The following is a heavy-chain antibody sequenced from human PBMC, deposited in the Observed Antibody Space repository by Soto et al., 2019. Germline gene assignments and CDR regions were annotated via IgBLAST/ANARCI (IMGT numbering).Heavy chain of an antibody. D-gene: IGHD6-19*01. Sequence: GGSLRLSCAASGFIFSNYAMSWVRQAPGKGLEWVSSISGNGGSTYYPDSVKGRFTISRDNSKNTLYLEMNSLRAEDTAIYYCAKVRRYSSGWYLGDQWGQGTLVTVSS. CDR1: GFIFSNYA. CDR3: AKVRRYSSGWYLGDQ. CDR2: ISGNGGST. V-gene: IGHV3-23*01. J-gene: IGHJ5*02.